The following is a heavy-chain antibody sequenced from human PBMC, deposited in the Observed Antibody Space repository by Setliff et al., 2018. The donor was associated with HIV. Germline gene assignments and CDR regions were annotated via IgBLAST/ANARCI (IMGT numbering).Heavy chain of an antibody. CDR2: INTRGNT. CDR1: GDSISNYF. Sequence: SETLSLTCSVSGDSISNYFWTWIRQPAGKGLEWIGRINTRGNTNYNPSLKSRVTMSIDTSKNQFSLNLASVTAADTAVYYCARELSGGHGGNSNFAYWGQGTLVTVSS. V-gene: IGHV4-4*07. CDR3: ARELSGGHGGNSNFAY. D-gene: IGHD2-21*02. J-gene: IGHJ4*02.